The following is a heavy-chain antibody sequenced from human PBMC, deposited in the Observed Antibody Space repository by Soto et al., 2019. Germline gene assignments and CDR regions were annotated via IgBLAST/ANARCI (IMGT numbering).Heavy chain of an antibody. Sequence: QVQLVESGGGVVQPGRSLRLSCAASGFTFSSYGMHWVRQAPGKGLEWVAVISYDGSNKYYADSVKGRFTISRDNSKNTLYLQMNSLRAEDTAVYYCAKARLGFWSGYPQYYYGMDVWGQGTTVTVSS. D-gene: IGHD3-3*01. V-gene: IGHV3-30*18. CDR2: ISYDGSNK. CDR1: GFTFSSYG. J-gene: IGHJ6*02. CDR3: AKARLGFWSGYPQYYYGMDV.